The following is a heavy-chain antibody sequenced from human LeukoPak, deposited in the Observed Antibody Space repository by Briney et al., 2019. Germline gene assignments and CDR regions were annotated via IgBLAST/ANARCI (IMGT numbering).Heavy chain of an antibody. Sequence: GGSLRLSCAASGFTFSSYDMHWVRQAPGKGLEWVAVISYDGSNKYYADSVKGRFTISRDNSKNTLYLQMNSLRAEDTAVFYCARDQYDTWSRRGNFDSWGQGTLVIVSS. V-gene: IGHV3-30*03. CDR2: ISYDGSNK. CDR1: GFTFSSYD. CDR3: ARDQYDTWSRRGNFDS. D-gene: IGHD3-3*01. J-gene: IGHJ4*02.